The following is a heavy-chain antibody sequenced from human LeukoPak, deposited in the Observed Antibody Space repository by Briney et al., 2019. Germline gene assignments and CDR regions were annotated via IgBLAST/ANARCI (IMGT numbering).Heavy chain of an antibody. D-gene: IGHD5-12*01. J-gene: IGHJ4*02. CDR1: GFTFSSYS. CDR2: ISSSSDSI. V-gene: IGHV3-48*02. CDR3: ARAMRSGYDY. Sequence: GGSLRLSCAASGFTFSSYSMNWVRQAPGKRLEWVSYISSSSDSIYSADSVKGRFTISRDNAENSLYLQMNSLRDEDTAVYYCARAMRSGYDYWGQGTLVTVSS.